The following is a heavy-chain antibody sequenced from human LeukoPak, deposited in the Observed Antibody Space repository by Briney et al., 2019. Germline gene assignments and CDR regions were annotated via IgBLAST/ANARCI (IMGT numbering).Heavy chain of an antibody. Sequence: GGSLRLSCAASGFTFSSHALHWVRQAPGKGLEWVAVISSDGSYKYYADSVKGRFTISRDNSKNTLYLQMNSLIPEDTAVYYCARQYISGQWYFDYWGQGILVTVSS. CDR3: ARQYISGQWYFDY. J-gene: IGHJ4*02. D-gene: IGHD5-18*01. V-gene: IGHV3-30*04. CDR1: GFTFSSHA. CDR2: ISSDGSYK.